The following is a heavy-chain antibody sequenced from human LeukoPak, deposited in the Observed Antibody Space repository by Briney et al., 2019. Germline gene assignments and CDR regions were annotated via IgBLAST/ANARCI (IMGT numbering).Heavy chain of an antibody. D-gene: IGHD3-22*01. CDR1: GFTFSSYA. CDR3: AKDSHSGYYDSSGYYPPLGY. CDR2: ISGSGGST. V-gene: IGHV3-23*01. Sequence: PGGSLRLSCAASGFTFSSYAMSWVRQAPGKGLEWVSAISGSGGSTCYADSVKGRFTISRDNSKNTLYLQMNSLRAEDTAVYYCAKDSHSGYYDSSGYYPPLGYWGQGTLVTVSS. J-gene: IGHJ4*02.